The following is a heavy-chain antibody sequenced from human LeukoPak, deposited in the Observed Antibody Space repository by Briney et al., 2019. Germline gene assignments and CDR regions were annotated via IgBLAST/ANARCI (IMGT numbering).Heavy chain of an antibody. CDR1: GFAVSSSY. V-gene: IGHV3-53*01. D-gene: IGHD3-10*01. CDR3: ARDPQRYGSA. CDR2: IYSDGST. Sequence: GGSLRLSCAASGFAVSSSYMSWVRQAPGRGLEWVSVIYSDGSTYYADSVKGRFTISRDNSKNTLYLQMNSLRAEDTAMYYCARDPQRYGSAWGQGTLVTVSS. J-gene: IGHJ1*01.